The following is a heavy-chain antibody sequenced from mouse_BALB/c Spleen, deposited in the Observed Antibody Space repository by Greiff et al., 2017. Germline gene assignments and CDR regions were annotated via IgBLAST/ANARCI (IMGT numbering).Heavy chain of an antibody. Sequence: VQVVESGAELAKPGASVKMSCKASGYTFTSYWMHWVKQRPGQGLEWIGYINPSTGYTEYNQKFKDKATLTADKSSSTAYMQLSSLTSEDSAVYYCARGGGAYAMDYWGQGTSVTVSS. CDR3: ARGGGAYAMDY. J-gene: IGHJ4*01. V-gene: IGHV1-7*01. D-gene: IGHD1-1*02. CDR1: GYTFTSYW. CDR2: INPSTGYT.